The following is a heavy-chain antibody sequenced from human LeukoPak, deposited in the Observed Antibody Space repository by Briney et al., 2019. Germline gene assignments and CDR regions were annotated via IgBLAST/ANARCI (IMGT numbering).Heavy chain of an antibody. CDR3: TRVGYIDEGIDY. D-gene: IGHD5-24*01. CDR1: GFPFSSYW. CDR2: IKQDGSKK. Sequence: GGSLRLSCVASGFPFSSYWMTWVRQAPGKGLEWVANIKQDGSKKYYVDSVKGRFTISRDNAKNLLYLQMNSLRAEDTAIYYCTRVGYIDEGIDYWGQGTLVTVSS. V-gene: IGHV3-7*04. J-gene: IGHJ4*02.